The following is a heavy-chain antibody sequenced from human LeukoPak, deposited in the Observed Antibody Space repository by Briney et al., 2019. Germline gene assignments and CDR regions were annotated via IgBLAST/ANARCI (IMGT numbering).Heavy chain of an antibody. CDR3: VRHVGSVGAFDI. CDR2: MYYSGST. Sequence: SETLSLTCTVSGGSGSRNFYYWGWIRQPPGKRLEWIGSMYYSGSTYYNPSLKSRVTISADTSKQYFSLTLSSVTAAHTAVYYCVRHVGSVGAFDIWGQGTMVTVSS. J-gene: IGHJ3*02. D-gene: IGHD3-10*01. CDR1: GGSGSRNFYY. V-gene: IGHV4-39*01.